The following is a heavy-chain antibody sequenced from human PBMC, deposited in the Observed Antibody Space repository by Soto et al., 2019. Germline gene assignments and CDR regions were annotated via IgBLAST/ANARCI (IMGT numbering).Heavy chain of an antibody. Sequence: QVQLVQSGAEVKKPGSSVKVSCRASGGTFSNYAINWVRQAPGQGLEWMGGIIPIFGTADYAQNFQGRVTITADESTKTAYMELSRLRSEDTAVYFCVRTYNDDSGRSAFDIWGQGTMVTVSS. CDR3: VRTYNDDSGRSAFDI. D-gene: IGHD3-22*01. CDR1: GGTFSNYA. V-gene: IGHV1-69*01. CDR2: IIPIFGTA. J-gene: IGHJ3*02.